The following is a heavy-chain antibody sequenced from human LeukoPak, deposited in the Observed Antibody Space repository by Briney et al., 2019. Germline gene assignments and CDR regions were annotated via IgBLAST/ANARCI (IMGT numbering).Heavy chain of an antibody. Sequence: PGGSLRLSCAASGFTFSGYGMHWVRQAPGKGLEWVAFIRNDESNEYYADSVKGRFTISRDNSKNTLYLQMNSLRAEDTAVYYCAKAGSGWPWGYFDYWGQGTLVTVSS. CDR1: GFTFSGYG. V-gene: IGHV3-30*02. CDR2: IRNDESNE. J-gene: IGHJ4*02. D-gene: IGHD6-19*01. CDR3: AKAGSGWPWGYFDY.